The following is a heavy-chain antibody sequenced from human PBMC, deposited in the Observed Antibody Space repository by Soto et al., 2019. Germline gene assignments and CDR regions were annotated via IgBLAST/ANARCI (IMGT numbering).Heavy chain of an antibody. Sequence: GASVKVSCKASGYTFTSYGISWVRQAPGQGLEWMGWISAYNGNTNYAQKLQGRVTMTTDTSTSTAYMELRSLRSDDTAVYYCARDLSSSWYPGAFDIWGQGTMVTVSS. D-gene: IGHD6-13*01. CDR3: ARDLSSSWYPGAFDI. J-gene: IGHJ3*02. CDR1: GYTFTSYG. CDR2: ISAYNGNT. V-gene: IGHV1-18*01.